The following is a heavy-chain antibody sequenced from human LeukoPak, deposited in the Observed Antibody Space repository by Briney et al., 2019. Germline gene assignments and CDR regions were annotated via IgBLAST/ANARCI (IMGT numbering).Heavy chain of an antibody. CDR2: ISGSGGST. CDR1: GFTFSSYA. D-gene: IGHD6-13*01. CDR3: AKDNAASSSWYAY. Sequence: GGSLRLSCAASGFTFSSYAMSWVRQAPGKGLEWVSAISGSGGSTYYADSVKGRFTISRDNAKNSLYLQMNSLRAEDTALYYCAKDNAASSSWYAYWGQGTLVTVSS. V-gene: IGHV3-23*01. J-gene: IGHJ4*02.